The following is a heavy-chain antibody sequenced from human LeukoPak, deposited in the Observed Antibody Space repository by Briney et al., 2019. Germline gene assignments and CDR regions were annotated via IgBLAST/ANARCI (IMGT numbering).Heavy chain of an antibody. V-gene: IGHV1-46*01. Sequence: ASVKVSWKASGYTFTSYYMHWVRQAPGQGLEWMGIINPSGGSTSYAQKFQGRVTMTRDTSTSTVYMELSSLRSEDTAVYYCARAPGDDFWSGPYYYYGMDVWGQGTTVTVSS. CDR1: GYTFTSYY. D-gene: IGHD3-3*01. CDR2: INPSGGST. J-gene: IGHJ6*02. CDR3: ARAPGDDFWSGPYYYYGMDV.